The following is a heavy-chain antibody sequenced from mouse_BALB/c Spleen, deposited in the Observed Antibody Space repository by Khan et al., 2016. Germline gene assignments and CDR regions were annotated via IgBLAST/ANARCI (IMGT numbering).Heavy chain of an antibody. CDR2: INPSTGYT. CDR1: GYTFTSYW. V-gene: IGHV1-7*01. CDR3: ARVSTMIFAY. J-gene: IGHJ3*01. Sequence: VQLQQSGAELAKPGASVKMSCKASGYTFTSYWMHWVKQRPGQGLEWIGYINPSTGYTEYNQKFKDKATLTADKSSSTAYMQLSSLTSEDSAVYYCARVSTMIFAYWGQGTLVTVSA. D-gene: IGHD2-4*01.